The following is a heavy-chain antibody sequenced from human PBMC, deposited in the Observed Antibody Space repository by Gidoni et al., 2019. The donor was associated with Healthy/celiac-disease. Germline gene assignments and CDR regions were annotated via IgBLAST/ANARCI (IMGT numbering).Heavy chain of an antibody. Sequence: QVQLVQSGAEVKKPGSSVKVSCKASGGTFSSYAISWVRQAPGQGLEWMGRIIPILGIANYAQKFQGRVTITADKSTSTAYMELSSLRSEDTAVYYCARDMVRGRVYYYGMDVWGQGTTVTVSS. CDR2: IIPILGIA. V-gene: IGHV1-69*04. CDR1: GGTFSSYA. D-gene: IGHD3-10*01. CDR3: ARDMVRGRVYYYGMDV. J-gene: IGHJ6*02.